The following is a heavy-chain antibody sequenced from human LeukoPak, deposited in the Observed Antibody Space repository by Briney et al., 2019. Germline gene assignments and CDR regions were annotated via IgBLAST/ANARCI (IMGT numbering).Heavy chain of an antibody. Sequence: GGSLRLSCAASGFTFSSYGMHWVRQTPGKGLEWVAFIRSDGSQKDYAQSVRGRYTISRDNSENTLYLQMNSLRGDDTAVYYCAKDRSGVGPTAADSWGQGTLVTVSS. CDR3: AKDRSGVGPTAADS. CDR2: IRSDGSQK. D-gene: IGHD1-26*01. V-gene: IGHV3-30*02. J-gene: IGHJ4*02. CDR1: GFTFSSYG.